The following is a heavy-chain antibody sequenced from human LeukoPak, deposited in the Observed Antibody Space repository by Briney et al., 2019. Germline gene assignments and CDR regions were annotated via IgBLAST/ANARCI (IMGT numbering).Heavy chain of an antibody. CDR1: GYTFTSYY. V-gene: IGHV1-46*01. J-gene: IGHJ6*02. D-gene: IGHD3-3*01. CDR3: ARDQNYDFWSGYYHQPNYGMDV. CDR2: NNPSGGST. Sequence: ASVKVSCKASGYTFTSYYMHWVRQAPGQGLEWMGINNPSGGSTSYAQKFQGRVTMTRDTSTSTVYMELSSLRSEDTAVYYCARDQNYDFWSGYYHQPNYGMDVWDQGTTVTVSS.